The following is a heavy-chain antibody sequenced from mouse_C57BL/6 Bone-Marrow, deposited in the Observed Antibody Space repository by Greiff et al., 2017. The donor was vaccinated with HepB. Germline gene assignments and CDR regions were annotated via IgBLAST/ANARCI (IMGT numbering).Heavy chain of an antibody. V-gene: IGHV1-81*01. D-gene: IGHD1-1*01. CDR3: ARCPPPYYGSSYAAWFAY. J-gene: IGHJ3*01. Sequence: VQLQQSGAELARPGASVKLSCKASGYTFTSYGISWVKQRTGQGLEWIGEIYPRSGNTYYNEKFKGKATLTADKSSSTAYMELRSLTSEDSAVYFCARCPPPYYGSSYAAWFAYWGQGTLVTVSA. CDR1: GYTFTSYG. CDR2: IYPRSGNT.